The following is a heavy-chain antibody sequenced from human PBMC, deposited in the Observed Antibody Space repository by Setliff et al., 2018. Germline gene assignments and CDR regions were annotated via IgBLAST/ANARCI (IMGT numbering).Heavy chain of an antibody. CDR2: IIPMFGTT. Sequence: SVKVSCKASGGTFSRSAISWVRQAPGQGLEWMGGIIPMFGTTNYAQRFRGRVTITADESTTTAYLELSSLRSEDTAVYYCARVRDCSGGICHRGFHHYMDVWGKGTTVTVSS. CDR3: ARVRDCSGGICHRGFHHYMDV. D-gene: IGHD2-15*01. V-gene: IGHV1-69*13. CDR1: GGTFSRSA. J-gene: IGHJ6*03.